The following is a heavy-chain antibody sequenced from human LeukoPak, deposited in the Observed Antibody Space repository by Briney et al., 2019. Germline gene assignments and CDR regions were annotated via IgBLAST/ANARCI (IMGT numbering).Heavy chain of an antibody. D-gene: IGHD1-26*01. Sequence: GGSLRLSCAASGFTVSNNYMSWVRQTPGKGLEWVSVIYSGGTTYYADSVKGRFTISRDNSKNTLFLQLNSLRAEDTDVYYCARGGASGYVDYWGQGTLLTVSS. J-gene: IGHJ4*02. CDR3: ARGGASGYVDY. V-gene: IGHV3-53*01. CDR2: IYSGGTT. CDR1: GFTVSNNY.